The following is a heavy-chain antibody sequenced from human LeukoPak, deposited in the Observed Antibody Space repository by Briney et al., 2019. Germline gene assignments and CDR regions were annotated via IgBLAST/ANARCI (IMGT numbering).Heavy chain of an antibody. CDR3: ARWSLVSDY. CDR1: GFTFSDYY. V-gene: IGHV3-11*01. J-gene: IGHJ4*02. D-gene: IGHD3-10*01. CDR2: IGYSDDTI. Sequence: GGSLRLSCAASGFTFSDYYMSWIRQAPGKGLEWVSYIGYSDDTIYYTDSVKGRFAISRDNAKNSLYLQMNSLRVDDTAVYYCARWSLVSDYWGQGTLVTVSS.